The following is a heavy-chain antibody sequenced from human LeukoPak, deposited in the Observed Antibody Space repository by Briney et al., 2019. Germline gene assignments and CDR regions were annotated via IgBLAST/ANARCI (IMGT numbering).Heavy chain of an antibody. Sequence: SETLSLTCAVYGGSFSGYYCSWIRQPPGKGLEWIGEINHSGSTNYNPSLKSRVTISVDTSKNQFSLKLSSVTAADTAVYYCARVISSKPKGTYWYFDLWGPGTLVTVSS. D-gene: IGHD2-21*01. CDR1: GGSFSGYY. V-gene: IGHV4-34*01. CDR3: ARVISSKPKGTYWYFDL. J-gene: IGHJ2*01. CDR2: INHSGST.